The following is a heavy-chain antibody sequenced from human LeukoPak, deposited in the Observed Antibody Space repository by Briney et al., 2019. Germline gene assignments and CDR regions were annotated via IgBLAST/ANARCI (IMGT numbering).Heavy chain of an antibody. CDR3: AKDDPRSTTVVTHYYFDY. Sequence: GESLKISCAASGFTFSSYAMSWVRQAPGKGLEWVSAISGSGGSTYYADSVKGRFTISRDNSKNTLYLQMNSLRAEDTAVYYCAKDDPRSTTVVTHYYFDYWGQGTLVTVSS. CDR1: GFTFSSYA. V-gene: IGHV3-23*01. D-gene: IGHD4-23*01. CDR2: ISGSGGST. J-gene: IGHJ4*02.